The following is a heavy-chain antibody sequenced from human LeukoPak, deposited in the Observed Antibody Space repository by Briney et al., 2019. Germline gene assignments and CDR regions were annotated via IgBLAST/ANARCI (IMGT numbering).Heavy chain of an antibody. D-gene: IGHD3-3*01. Sequence: ASVKVSCKASGYSITRYDIYWVRQAIGQGPGWMGWVNPNSGHSGSAQRFQGRVTMSGETSLSTAYMELSSLRSEDTAVYYCARGNDFRGGAMDVWGQGTTVIVSS. J-gene: IGHJ6*02. CDR2: VNPNSGHS. V-gene: IGHV1-8*01. CDR3: ARGNDFRGGAMDV. CDR1: GYSITRYD.